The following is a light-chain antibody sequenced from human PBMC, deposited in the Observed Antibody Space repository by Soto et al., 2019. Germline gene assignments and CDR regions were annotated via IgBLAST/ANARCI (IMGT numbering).Light chain of an antibody. CDR3: QQSYSTTWT. V-gene: IGKV1-5*01. CDR2: DAS. Sequence: DIQMTQSPSTLSASVGDRVTITCRASQNINKWLAWYQQRPGKAPNLLIYDASILETGVPSRFRGSGSGTEFTLTISSLQPEDFATYYCQQSYSTTWTFGQGTKVDIK. CDR1: QNINKW. J-gene: IGKJ1*01.